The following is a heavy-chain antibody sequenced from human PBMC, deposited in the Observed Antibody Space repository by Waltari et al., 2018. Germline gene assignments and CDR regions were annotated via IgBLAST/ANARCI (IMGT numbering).Heavy chain of an antibody. D-gene: IGHD3-22*01. Sequence: EVQLVESGGGLVQPGGSLRLSCSASGFTFSSYAMHLVRQAPGKGLQYVSGISNNGGSTYYADSVKGRFTISRDNSKNTLYLQMSSLRPEDTAVYYCVKDDRYGDSYNWFDPWGQGTLVTVSS. CDR1: GFTFSSYA. CDR2: ISNNGGST. CDR3: VKDDRYGDSYNWFDP. V-gene: IGHV3-64D*08. J-gene: IGHJ5*01.